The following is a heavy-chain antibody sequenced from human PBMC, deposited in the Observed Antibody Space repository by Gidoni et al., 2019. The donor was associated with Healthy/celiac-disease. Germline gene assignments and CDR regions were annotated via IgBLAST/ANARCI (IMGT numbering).Heavy chain of an antibody. J-gene: IGHJ3*02. CDR3: AKDAPSLAFDI. V-gene: IGHV3-9*01. Sequence: EVQLVQSGGGLVQPGRSLRLSCAASGFTCDDYDMHWVRQAPGKGLEWVSVISWNSGSIGYADSVKGRFTISRDNAKNSLYLQMNSLRAEDTALYYCAKDAPSLAFDIWGQGTMVTVSS. CDR1: GFTCDDYD. CDR2: ISWNSGSI.